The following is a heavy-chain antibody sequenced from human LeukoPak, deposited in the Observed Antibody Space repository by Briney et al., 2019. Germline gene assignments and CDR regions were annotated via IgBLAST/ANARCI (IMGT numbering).Heavy chain of an antibody. Sequence: HPGGSLRLSCAASGLTFSGYSFNWFRQAPGKGLEWVSAISGSGGSTYYADSVKGRFTISRDNSKNTLYLQMNSLRAEDTAVYYCAKDRGTMFQGFDYWGQGTLVTVSS. V-gene: IGHV3-23*01. CDR3: AKDRGTMFQGFDY. CDR2: ISGSGGST. J-gene: IGHJ4*02. D-gene: IGHD3-10*02. CDR1: GLTFSGYS.